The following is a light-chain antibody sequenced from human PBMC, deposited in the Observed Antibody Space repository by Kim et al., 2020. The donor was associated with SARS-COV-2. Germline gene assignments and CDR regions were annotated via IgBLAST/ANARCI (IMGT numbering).Light chain of an antibody. V-gene: IGLV2-14*03. Sequence: QSITIPSTATSSDSGSFAYVFWYHQHPGRAPKLIISDVTKRPSGVSSRFSGSKSGNTASLTISGLQPEDEADYYCSSYTVNTKAVFGTGTKVTVL. CDR3: SSYTVNTKAV. J-gene: IGLJ1*01. CDR1: SSDSGSFAY. CDR2: DVT.